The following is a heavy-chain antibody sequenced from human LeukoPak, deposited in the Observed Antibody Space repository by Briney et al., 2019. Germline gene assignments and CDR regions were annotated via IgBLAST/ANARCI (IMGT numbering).Heavy chain of an antibody. CDR1: AFTFSSYA. CDR3: ARDVEVCKIGACYWTTFDC. Sequence: PGGSLRLSCAASAFTFSSYAVTWVRQDPERGLEWVSSFSRSDGNTSYADSVKGRFSLSSDSSSDTLYLQMNSLRAEDTAVYYCARDVEVCKIGACYWTTFDCWGQGTLVTVSS. D-gene: IGHD2-21*02. CDR2: FSRSDGNT. J-gene: IGHJ4*02. V-gene: IGHV3-23*01.